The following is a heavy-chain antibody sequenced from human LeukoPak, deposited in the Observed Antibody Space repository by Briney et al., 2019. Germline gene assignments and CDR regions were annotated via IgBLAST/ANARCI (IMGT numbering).Heavy chain of an antibody. CDR3: AGGYGYGYGDY. CDR1: GYTFSSNY. J-gene: IGHJ4*02. V-gene: IGHV1-46*01. CDR2: VNPGGGGT. Sequence: ASVKVSCKTSGYTFSSNYIHWVRQAPGQGLESMGIVNPGGGGTSYAPKFRGRVTMTRDTSTTTVYMELSSLRSEDTAVYYCAGGYGYGYGDYWGQGTLVTVSS. D-gene: IGHD5-18*01.